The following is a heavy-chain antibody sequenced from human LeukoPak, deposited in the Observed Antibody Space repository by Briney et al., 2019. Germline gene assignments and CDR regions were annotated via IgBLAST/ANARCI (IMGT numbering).Heavy chain of an antibody. CDR2: IPYDGSNK. CDR1: GFTFSSYA. V-gene: IGHV3-30-3*01. CDR3: ARDAEYYYDSSGYDAFDI. J-gene: IGHJ3*02. Sequence: GGSLRLSCAASGFTFSSYAMHWVRQAPGKGLEWVAVIPYDGSNKYYADSVKGRFTISRDNSKNTLYLQMNSLRAEDTAVYYCARDAEYYYDSSGYDAFDIWGQGTMVTVSS. D-gene: IGHD3-22*01.